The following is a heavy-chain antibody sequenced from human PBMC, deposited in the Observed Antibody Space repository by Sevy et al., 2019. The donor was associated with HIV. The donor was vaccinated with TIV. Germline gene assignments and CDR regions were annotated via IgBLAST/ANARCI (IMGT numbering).Heavy chain of an antibody. CDR3: AKGDEPATDYGDYVPNAFDI. J-gene: IGHJ3*02. CDR1: GFTFSSYA. D-gene: IGHD4-17*01. CDR2: ISGPGGTT. Sequence: GGSLRLSCAASGFTFSSYAMSWVRQAPGKGLEWVSSISGPGGTTYYADSVKGRFTISRDNSKNTLHLQMNSLTADDSAVYYCAKGDEPATDYGDYVPNAFDIWGQGTMLTVSS. V-gene: IGHV3-23*01.